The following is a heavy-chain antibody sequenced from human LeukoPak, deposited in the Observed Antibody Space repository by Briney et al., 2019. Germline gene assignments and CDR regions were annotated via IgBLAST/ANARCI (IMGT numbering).Heavy chain of an antibody. CDR3: ARDGDFWSGYSSLNMDV. J-gene: IGHJ6*03. CDR1: GFTFSSYS. Sequence: PGGSLRLSCAASGFTFSSYSMNWVRQAPGKGLEWVSYISSSSSTKYYADSVKGRFTISRDNAKNSLYLQMNSLRAEDTAVYYCARDGDFWSGYSSLNMDVWGKGTTVTVSS. CDR2: ISSSSSTK. V-gene: IGHV3-48*01. D-gene: IGHD3-3*01.